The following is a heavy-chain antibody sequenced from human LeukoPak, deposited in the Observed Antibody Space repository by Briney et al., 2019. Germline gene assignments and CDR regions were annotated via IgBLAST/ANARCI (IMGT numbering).Heavy chain of an antibody. Sequence: ASVKVSCKASGYAFTTYDINWVRHATGQGPEWMGWMNPNSGNTGYTQNFQGRVTMTRNTSISTAYMELSSLKSEDTAVYYCARGRGSGHKENWFDPWGQGTLVTVSS. V-gene: IGHV1-8*01. CDR2: MNPNSGNT. CDR3: ARGRGSGHKENWFDP. J-gene: IGHJ5*02. CDR1: GYAFTTYD. D-gene: IGHD6-19*01.